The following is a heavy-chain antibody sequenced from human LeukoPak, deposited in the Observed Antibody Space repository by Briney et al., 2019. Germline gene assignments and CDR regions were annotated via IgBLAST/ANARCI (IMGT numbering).Heavy chain of an antibody. CDR1: GFTFSSYW. V-gene: IGHV3-74*01. CDR3: AREPSGSYTFDY. CDR2: INSDGSST. J-gene: IGHJ4*02. D-gene: IGHD1-26*01. Sequence: PGGSLRLSCAASGFTFSSYWMHWVRQAPGKGLVWVSRINSDGSSTSYADSVKGRFTISRDNAKSTLYLQMNSLRAEDTAVYYCAREPSGSYTFDYWGQGTLVTVSS.